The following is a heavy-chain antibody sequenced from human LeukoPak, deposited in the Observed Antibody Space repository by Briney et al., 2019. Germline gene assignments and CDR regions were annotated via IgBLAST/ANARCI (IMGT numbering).Heavy chain of an antibody. V-gene: IGHV1-69*06. CDR3: QQWLERAVDY. J-gene: IGHJ4*02. Sequence: GASVKVSCKASGGTFSSYAISWVRQAPGQGLEWMGGIIPIFGTANYAQKFQGRVTITADKSTSTAYMELSSLRSEDTAVYYCQQWLERAVDYWGQGTLVTVSS. CDR2: IIPIFGTA. CDR1: GGTFSSYA. D-gene: IGHD6-19*01.